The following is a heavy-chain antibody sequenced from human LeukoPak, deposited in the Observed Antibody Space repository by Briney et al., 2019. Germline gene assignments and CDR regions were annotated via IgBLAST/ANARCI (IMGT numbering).Heavy chain of an antibody. J-gene: IGHJ4*02. D-gene: IGHD1-26*01. CDR1: GFTFSSDG. CDR3: AKQSSSKPRISIQWELLSVYYFDY. V-gene: IGHV3-33*06. CDR2: IWYDGSNK. Sequence: GGSLRLSCAASGFTFSSDGMHWVRQAPGKGLEWVAVIWYDGSNKYYADSVKGRFTISRDNSKNTLYLQMNSLRAEDTAVYYCAKQSSSKPRISIQWELLSVYYFDYWGQGTLVTVSS.